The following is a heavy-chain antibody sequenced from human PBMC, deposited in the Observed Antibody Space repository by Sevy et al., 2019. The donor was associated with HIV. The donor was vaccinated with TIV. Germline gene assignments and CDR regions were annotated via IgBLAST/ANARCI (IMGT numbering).Heavy chain of an antibody. J-gene: IGHJ4*02. Sequence: GGSLRLSCAASGFAFRTYAFHWVRQAPGRGLEWVGLISSNGDNAFYANSVRGRFTISRDNSMNTLYLELNNLTPDDTAVYYWARGLEWEVTSFLALWGQGTLVTVSS. CDR1: GFAFRTYA. CDR2: ISSNGDNA. V-gene: IGHV3-30-3*01. D-gene: IGHD1-26*01. CDR3: ARGLEWEVTSFLAL.